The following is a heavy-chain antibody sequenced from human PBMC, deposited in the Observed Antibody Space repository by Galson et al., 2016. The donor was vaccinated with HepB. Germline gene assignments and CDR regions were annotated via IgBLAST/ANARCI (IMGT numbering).Heavy chain of an antibody. CDR3: TRGTLGTTATMAFDY. V-gene: IGHV4-4*02. Sequence: SETLSLTCAVSGASISNNYWWSWVRQSPEKGLEWIGEIYQTGTANYDPSFTSRATISVDTSKKQISLRLDSVTAADTAVYYCTRGTLGTTATMAFDYWGQGTLVSVST. CDR2: IYQTGTA. D-gene: IGHD1-26*01. CDR1: GASISNNYW. J-gene: IGHJ4*02.